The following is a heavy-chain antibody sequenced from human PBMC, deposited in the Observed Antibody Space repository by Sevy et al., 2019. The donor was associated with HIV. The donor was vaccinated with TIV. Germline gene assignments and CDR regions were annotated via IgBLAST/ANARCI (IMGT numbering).Heavy chain of an antibody. CDR1: GFSLESYW. V-gene: IGHV3-7*01. J-gene: IGHJ4*02. D-gene: IGHD2-2*02. CDR3: VRAIQSEGSF. CDR2: IKHDGSEI. Sequence: GGSLRLSCVGFGFSLESYWMNWVRQAPGKGLEWVAKIKHDGSEIYYVDSVKGRFTVSRDNDRNLVYLQMNNLRVADTALYYCVRAIQSEGSFWGQGTRVTVSS.